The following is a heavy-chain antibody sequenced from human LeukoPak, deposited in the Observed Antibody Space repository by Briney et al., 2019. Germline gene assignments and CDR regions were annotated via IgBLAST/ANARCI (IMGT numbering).Heavy chain of an antibody. V-gene: IGHV3-23*01. J-gene: IGHJ6*03. CDR1: GFTFSSYA. CDR3: AKESVDARGYMDV. CDR2: ISGSGDNT. D-gene: IGHD2-2*01. Sequence: GGSLRLSCAASGFTFSSYAMTWVRQAPGEGLEWVSSISGSGDNTCYVDSLKGRFTISRDNSENTLYLQMNSLRAEDTATYYCAKESVDARGYMDVWGKGTTVTVSS.